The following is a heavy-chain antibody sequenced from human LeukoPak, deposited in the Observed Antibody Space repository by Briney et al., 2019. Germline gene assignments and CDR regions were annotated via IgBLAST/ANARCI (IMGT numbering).Heavy chain of an antibody. Sequence: GGSLRLSCAASGFTFSSYSMNWVRQAPGKGLEWVSSISSSSSYIYYADSVKGRFTISRDNAKNSLYLQMNSLRAEDTAVYYCAREIDYYYDSSGYFDYWGQGTLVTVSS. CDR3: AREIDYYYDSSGYFDY. J-gene: IGHJ4*02. CDR2: ISSSSSYI. V-gene: IGHV3-21*01. D-gene: IGHD3-22*01. CDR1: GFTFSSYS.